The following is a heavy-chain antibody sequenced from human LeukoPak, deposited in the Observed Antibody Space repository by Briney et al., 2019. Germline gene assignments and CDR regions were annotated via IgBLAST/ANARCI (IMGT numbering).Heavy chain of an antibody. V-gene: IGHV4-30-2*01. Sequence: SQTLSLTCTVSGGSISSGGYYWSWIRQPPGKGLEWIGYIYHSGSTYYNPSLKSRVTISVDRSKNQFSLKLSSVTAADTAVYYCARDGRIRGYCSSSCHSVDAFDIWGQGTMVTVSS. CDR3: ARDGRIRGYCSSSCHSVDAFDI. J-gene: IGHJ3*02. D-gene: IGHD2-2*01. CDR1: GGSISSGGYY. CDR2: IYHSGST.